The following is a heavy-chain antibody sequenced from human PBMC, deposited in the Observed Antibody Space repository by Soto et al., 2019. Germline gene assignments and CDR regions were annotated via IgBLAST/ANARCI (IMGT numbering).Heavy chain of an antibody. D-gene: IGHD2-2*01. CDR1: VFTFSSYA. Sequence: GGSLRLSCAASVFTFSSYAMSWVRQAPGKGLEWVSAISGSGGSTYYADSVKGRFTISRDNSKNTLYLQMNSLRAEDTAVYYCAKGIDCSSTSCYAELRFLEWLLYDWGQGTLVTVSS. CDR3: AKGIDCSSTSCYAELRFLEWLLYD. CDR2: ISGSGGST. V-gene: IGHV3-23*01. J-gene: IGHJ4*02.